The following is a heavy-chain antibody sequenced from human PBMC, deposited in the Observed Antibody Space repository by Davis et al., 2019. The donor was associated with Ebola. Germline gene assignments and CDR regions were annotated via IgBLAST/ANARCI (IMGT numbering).Heavy chain of an antibody. CDR1: GITLRSYW. CDR3: ARGWDLDH. D-gene: IGHD1-26*01. J-gene: IGHJ4*02. Sequence: GESLKISCAGSGITLRSYWMHWVRQAPGKGLVWVSRISPDGSRTDYADSVKGRFSISRDNAKNSLYLQMSSLRPEDTALYYCARGWDLDHWGQGTVVTVSS. CDR2: ISPDGSRT. V-gene: IGHV3-74*01.